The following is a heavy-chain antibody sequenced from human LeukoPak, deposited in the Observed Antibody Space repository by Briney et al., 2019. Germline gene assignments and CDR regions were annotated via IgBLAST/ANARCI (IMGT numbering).Heavy chain of an antibody. CDR3: ARVGYSNSYDY. CDR2: IIPILGIA. Sequence: GASVKVSCKASGGTFSSYAISWVRQAPGQGLEWMGRIIPILGIANYAQKFQDRVTITWDASISTAYMDLSSLRSEDTAVYYCARVGYSNSYDYWGQGTQVTVSP. J-gene: IGHJ4*02. CDR1: GGTFSSYA. V-gene: IGHV1-69*04. D-gene: IGHD1-26*01.